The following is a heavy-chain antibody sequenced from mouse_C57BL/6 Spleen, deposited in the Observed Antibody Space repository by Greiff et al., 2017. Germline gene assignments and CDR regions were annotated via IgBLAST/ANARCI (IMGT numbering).Heavy chain of an antibody. J-gene: IGHJ2*01. CDR1: GFNIKDDY. Sequence: EVQLQQSGAELVRPGASVKLSCTASGFNIKDDYMHWVKQRPEQGLEWIGWIDPENGDTEYASKFQGRATITEDPSSNTAYLQLGSLTSEDTAVYYCTTGGNYDYWGQGTTLTVSS. CDR2: IDPENGDT. CDR3: TTGGNYDY. D-gene: IGHD2-1*01. V-gene: IGHV14-4*01.